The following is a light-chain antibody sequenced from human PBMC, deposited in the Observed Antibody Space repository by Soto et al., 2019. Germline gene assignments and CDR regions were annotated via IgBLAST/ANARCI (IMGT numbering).Light chain of an antibody. Sequence: DIQLTQSPSTLSASVGDRGTIPCRASQSIGSWLAWYQQKPGKAPKLLIYKASSLESGVPSRFSGSGSRTEFTLTISSLQPDDFATYYCQQYETYWTFGQGTKVDIK. V-gene: IGKV1-5*03. CDR3: QQYETYWT. J-gene: IGKJ1*01. CDR2: KAS. CDR1: QSIGSW.